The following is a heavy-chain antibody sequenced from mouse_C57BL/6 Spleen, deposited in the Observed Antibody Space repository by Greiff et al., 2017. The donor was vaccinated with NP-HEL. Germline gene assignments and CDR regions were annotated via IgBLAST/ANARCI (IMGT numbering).Heavy chain of an antibody. CDR3: ARASITTVQVPFAY. CDR2: ISDGGSYT. D-gene: IGHD1-1*01. J-gene: IGHJ3*01. CDR1: GFTFSSYA. Sequence: DVMLVESGGGLVKPGGSLKLSCAASGFTFSSYAMSWVRQTPEKRLEWVATISDGGSYTYYPDNVKGRFTISRDNAKNNLYLQMSHLKSEDTAMYYCARASITTVQVPFAYWGQGTLVTVSA. V-gene: IGHV5-4*03.